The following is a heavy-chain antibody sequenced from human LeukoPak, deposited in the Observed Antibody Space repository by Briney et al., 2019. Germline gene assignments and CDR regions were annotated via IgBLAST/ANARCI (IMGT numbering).Heavy chain of an antibody. CDR2: IYSGGST. V-gene: IGHV3-53*01. D-gene: IGHD6-6*01. CDR1: GFTVSSNY. Sequence: GGSLRLSCAASGFTVSSNYMSWVRQAPGKGLEWVSVIYSGGSTYYADSVKGRFTISRGNSKNTLYLQMNSLRAEDTAVYYCAETPSPYSSSSRGYFDYWGQGTLVTVSS. CDR3: AETPSPYSSSSRGYFDY. J-gene: IGHJ4*02.